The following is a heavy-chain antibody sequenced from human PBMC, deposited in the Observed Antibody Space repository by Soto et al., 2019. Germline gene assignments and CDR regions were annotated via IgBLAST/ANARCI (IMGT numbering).Heavy chain of an antibody. J-gene: IGHJ6*02. D-gene: IGHD5-12*01. CDR2: IYRTGST. V-gene: IGHV4-4*02. CDR1: GGSFTSNNW. CDR3: ARPSYGLRPYYYYYYGMDV. Sequence: PSETLSLTCAVSGGSFTSNNWWTWVRQPPGQGLEWIGEIYRTGSTNYNPSLKSRVTISLDKSENQFSLKLSSVTAVDTAVYYCARPSYGLRPYYYYYYGMDVWGQGTTVTVSS.